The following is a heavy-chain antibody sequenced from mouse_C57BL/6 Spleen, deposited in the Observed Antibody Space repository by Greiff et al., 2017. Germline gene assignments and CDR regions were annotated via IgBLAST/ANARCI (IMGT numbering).Heavy chain of an antibody. CDR1: GYTFTSYW. CDR3: ARFLLLRSFDY. Sequence: VQLQQSGAELVMPGASVKLSCKASGYTFTSYWMHWVKQRPGQGLEWIGEIDPSDSYTNYNQKFKGKSTLTVDKSSSTAYMQLSSLTSEDSAVYYCARFLLLRSFDYWGQGTTLTVSS. V-gene: IGHV1-69*01. CDR2: IDPSDSYT. D-gene: IGHD1-1*01. J-gene: IGHJ2*01.